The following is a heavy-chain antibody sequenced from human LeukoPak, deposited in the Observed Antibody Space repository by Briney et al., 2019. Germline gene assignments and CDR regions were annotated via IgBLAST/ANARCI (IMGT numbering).Heavy chain of an antibody. CDR2: ISYSGST. D-gene: IGHD6-19*01. J-gene: IGHJ4*02. CDR3: ARAPVTGSGIY. CDR1: GGSISSYY. Sequence: SETLSLTCTVSGGSISSYYWNWIRQPPGKGLEWIGYISYSGSTNYSPSLKSRVTISVDTSKNQFSLNLSSVTEADTAVYYCARAPVTGSGIYWGQGTLVSVSS. V-gene: IGHV4-59*01.